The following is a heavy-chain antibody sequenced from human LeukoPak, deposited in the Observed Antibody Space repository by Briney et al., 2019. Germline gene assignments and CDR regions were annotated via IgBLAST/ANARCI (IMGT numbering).Heavy chain of an antibody. Sequence: LETLSLTCTVSGGSISGNYWSWIRQPPGQGLEWIAYIHSSGYTNYNPSLKSRVTISVDTSNNQFSLKVTSVTAADTAMYYCTKRQGPTSGSYDYFDPWGQGALVTVSS. CDR2: IHSSGYT. V-gene: IGHV4-4*09. J-gene: IGHJ5*02. CDR3: TKRQGPTSGSYDYFDP. CDR1: GGSISGNY. D-gene: IGHD1-26*01.